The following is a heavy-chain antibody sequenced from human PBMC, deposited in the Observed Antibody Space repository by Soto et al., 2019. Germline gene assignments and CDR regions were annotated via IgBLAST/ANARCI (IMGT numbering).Heavy chain of an antibody. Sequence: PSETLSLTCIVSCGSINGYYWSWIRQPPGKGLEWIGYIFYGGSSRQNPSLNSRVTVSADTSKNEFSLRLTSVTAADTAVYYCDRSGNSNGLVFDYWGQGALVTVSS. J-gene: IGHJ4*02. D-gene: IGHD6-19*01. CDR2: IFYGGSS. V-gene: IGHV4-59*01. CDR3: DRSGNSNGLVFDY. CDR1: CGSINGYY.